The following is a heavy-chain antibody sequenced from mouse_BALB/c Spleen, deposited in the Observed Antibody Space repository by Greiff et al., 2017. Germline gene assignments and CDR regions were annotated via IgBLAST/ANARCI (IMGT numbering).Heavy chain of an antibody. J-gene: IGHJ4*01. Sequence: EVNVVESGGGLVKPGGSLKLSCAASGFTFSSYAMSWVRQTPEKRLEWVASISSGGSTYYPDSVKGRFTISRDNARNILYLQMSSLRSEDTAMYYCARDYYGPMDYWGQGTSVTVSS. D-gene: IGHD1-1*01. CDR2: ISSGGST. CDR3: ARDYYGPMDY. V-gene: IGHV5-6-5*01. CDR1: GFTFSSYA.